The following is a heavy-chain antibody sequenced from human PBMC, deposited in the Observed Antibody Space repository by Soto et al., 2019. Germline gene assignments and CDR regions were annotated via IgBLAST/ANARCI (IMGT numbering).Heavy chain of an antibody. CDR3: ARQGGTFDY. D-gene: IGHD1-26*01. J-gene: IGHJ4*02. Sequence: SETLSLTCTVSGGSISSYYWSWIRQPPGKGLEWIGYIYYSGSTNYNPSLKSRVTISVDTSKNQFSLKLSSVTATDTAVYYCARQGGTFDYWGQGALVTVSS. CDR2: IYYSGST. V-gene: IGHV4-59*08. CDR1: GGSISSYY.